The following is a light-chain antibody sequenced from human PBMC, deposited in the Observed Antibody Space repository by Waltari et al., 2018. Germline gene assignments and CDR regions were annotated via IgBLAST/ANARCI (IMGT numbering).Light chain of an antibody. Sequence: SYELTQPPSVSVSPGQTARLTCSGDAFQKQYASWYQQKPGQAPLLVIYKDSERPSGIPERFSGSSSGTTVTLTISGVQAEDEADYYCQSADSSGTYEVVFGGGTKLTVL. CDR3: QSADSSGTYEVV. CDR2: KDS. J-gene: IGLJ2*01. CDR1: AFQKQY. V-gene: IGLV3-25*03.